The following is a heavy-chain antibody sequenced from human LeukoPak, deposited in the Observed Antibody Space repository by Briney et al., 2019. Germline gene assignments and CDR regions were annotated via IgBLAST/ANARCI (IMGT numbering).Heavy chain of an antibody. J-gene: IGHJ2*01. Sequence: SSGTLSLTCTVSGGSISSGSYYWSWLRQPPGKGLEWIGYISYSGNTKYSPSLSNRVTISLATSRKQFSLKLSSVTAADTAVYYCARDSHSLRWFLWGRGTLVTVSS. CDR2: ISYSGNT. CDR3: ARDSHSLRWFL. V-gene: IGHV4-61*01. CDR1: GGSISSGSYY. D-gene: IGHD3-10*01.